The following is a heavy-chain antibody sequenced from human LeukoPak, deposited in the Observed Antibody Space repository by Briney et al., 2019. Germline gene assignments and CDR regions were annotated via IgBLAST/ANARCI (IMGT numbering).Heavy chain of an antibody. CDR3: ARGRPWFDP. CDR2: INHSGST. J-gene: IGHJ5*02. V-gene: IGHV4-34*01. CDR1: GGSFSGYY. Sequence: SETLSLTCAVYGGSFSGYYWSWIRQPPGKGLEWIGEINHSGSTNYNPSLKSRVTISVDTSKNQFSLKLSSVTAADTAVYYCARGRPWFDPWAREPWSPSPQ. D-gene: IGHD6-6*01.